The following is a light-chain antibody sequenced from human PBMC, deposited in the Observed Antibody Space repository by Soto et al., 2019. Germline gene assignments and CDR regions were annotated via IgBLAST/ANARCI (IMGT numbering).Light chain of an antibody. Sequence: QLVLTQPPSASGTPGQRVTISCSGSSSNIGSHTVNWYQQLPGTAPKLLIYSNNQRPSGVPDRFSGSKSGTSASLAISGLQSEDEADYYCAAWDDSLNGVVFGGGTQLTAL. J-gene: IGLJ2*01. V-gene: IGLV1-44*01. CDR3: AAWDDSLNGVV. CDR1: SSNIGSHT. CDR2: SNN.